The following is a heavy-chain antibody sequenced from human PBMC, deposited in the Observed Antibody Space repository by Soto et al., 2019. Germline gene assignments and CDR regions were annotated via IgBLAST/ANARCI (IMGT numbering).Heavy chain of an antibody. CDR3: ASPIAAAGPYYYGMDV. D-gene: IGHD6-13*01. J-gene: IGHJ6*02. Sequence: QVQLVQSGAEVKKPGSSVKVSCKASGGTFSSYAISWVRQAPGQGLEWMGGIIPIFGTANYAQKFQGRVTITADESTSTAYMELSGLRSEDTAVYYCASPIAAAGPYYYGMDVWGQGTTVTVSS. CDR1: GGTFSSYA. CDR2: IIPIFGTA. V-gene: IGHV1-69*01.